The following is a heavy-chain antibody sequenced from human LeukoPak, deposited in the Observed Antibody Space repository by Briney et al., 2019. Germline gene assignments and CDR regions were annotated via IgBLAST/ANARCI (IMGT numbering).Heavy chain of an antibody. Sequence: PGGSLRLSCAASGFTFSNAWMSWVRQAPGKGLEWVGRIKSKTDGGTTDYAAPVKGRFTISRDDSKNTLYLQMNSLKTEDTAVYYCIIWSYYDSSGYPTPGYWGQGTLVTVSS. V-gene: IGHV3-15*01. D-gene: IGHD3-22*01. CDR3: IIWSYYDSSGYPTPGY. CDR1: GFTFSNAW. CDR2: IKSKTDGGTT. J-gene: IGHJ4*02.